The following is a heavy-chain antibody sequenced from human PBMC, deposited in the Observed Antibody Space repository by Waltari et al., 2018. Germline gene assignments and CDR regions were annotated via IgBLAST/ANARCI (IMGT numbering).Heavy chain of an antibody. CDR3: ARALWGGFDY. Sequence: EVQLLESGGGLVQPGQSLIFSCAASGFTFNSYAMSWVRHAPGKGLEWVSALSESGESTYYADSVKGRFTISRDNSMNTLYLQMNNLRVEDTAVYYCARALWGGFDYWGQGTLLTVSS. V-gene: IGHV3-23*01. CDR1: GFTFNSYA. J-gene: IGHJ4*02. CDR2: LSESGEST. D-gene: IGHD3-16*01.